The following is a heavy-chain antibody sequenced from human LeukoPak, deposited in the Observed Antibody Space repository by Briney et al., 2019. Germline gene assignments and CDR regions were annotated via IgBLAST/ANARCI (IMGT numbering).Heavy chain of an antibody. CDR2: IIPILGIA. D-gene: IGHD2-15*01. CDR3: ARDHCSGGSCIFDP. CDR1: GGTFSSYA. J-gene: IGHJ5*02. Sequence: SVKVSCKASGGTFSSYAISWVRQAPGQGLEWMGRIIPILGIANYAQKFQGRVTITADKSTSTAYMELSSLRSEDTAVYYCARDHCSGGSCIFDPWGQGTLVTVSS. V-gene: IGHV1-69*04.